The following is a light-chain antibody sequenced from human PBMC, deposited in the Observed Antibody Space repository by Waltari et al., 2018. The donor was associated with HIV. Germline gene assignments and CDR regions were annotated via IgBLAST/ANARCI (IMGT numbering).Light chain of an antibody. CDR1: SSDAGGYNY. J-gene: IGLJ2*01. CDR2: EVS. V-gene: IGLV2-14*01. CDR3: SSYTSSSTVV. Sequence: QSALTQPASVSGSPGQSITISCTGTSSDAGGYNYVPWYQQHPGKAPKLMIYEVSNRPSGVSNRFSGSKSGNTASLTISGLQAEVEADYYCSSYTSSSTVVFGGGTKLTVL.